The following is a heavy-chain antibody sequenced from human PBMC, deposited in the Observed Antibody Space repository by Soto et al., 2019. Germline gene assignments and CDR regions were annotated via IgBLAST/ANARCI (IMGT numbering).Heavy chain of an antibody. CDR3: ARPLSTVTPGRGTSYYYGMDV. CDR1: GGTFSSYA. J-gene: IGHJ6*02. CDR2: ITPIFGTA. D-gene: IGHD4-17*01. V-gene: IGHV1-69*06. Sequence: SVKVSCKASGGTFSSYAISWVRQAPGQGLEWMGGITPIFGTANYAQKFQGRVTITADKSTSTAYMELRSLRSDDMAVYYCARPLSTVTPGRGTSYYYGMDVWGQGTTVTVSS.